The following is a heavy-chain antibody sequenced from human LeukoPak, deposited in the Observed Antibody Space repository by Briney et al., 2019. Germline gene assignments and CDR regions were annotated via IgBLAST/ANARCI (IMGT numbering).Heavy chain of an antibody. V-gene: IGHV1-3*01. D-gene: IGHD4-17*01. CDR1: GYTFTSYA. CDR2: INAGNGNT. Sequence: ASVKVSCKASGYTFTSYAMHWVRQAPGQRLEWVGWINAGNGNTKYSQKFQGRVTITRDTSASTAYMELSSLRSEDTAVYYCARGRQNGDYIDYWGQGTLVTVSS. CDR3: ARGRQNGDYIDY. J-gene: IGHJ4*02.